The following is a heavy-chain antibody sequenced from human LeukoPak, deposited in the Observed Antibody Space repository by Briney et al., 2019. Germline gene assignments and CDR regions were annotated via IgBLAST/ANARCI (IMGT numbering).Heavy chain of an antibody. CDR3: ARASVEMATIDY. CDR1: GFTFSSYA. CDR2: ISYDGSNK. J-gene: IGHJ4*02. V-gene: IGHV3-30-3*01. Sequence: GRSLRLSCAASGFTFSSYAMHWVRQAPGKGLEWVAVISYDGSNKYYADSVKGRFTISRDNAKNSLYLQMNSLRAEDTAVYYCARASVEMATIDYWGQGTLVTVSS. D-gene: IGHD5-12*01.